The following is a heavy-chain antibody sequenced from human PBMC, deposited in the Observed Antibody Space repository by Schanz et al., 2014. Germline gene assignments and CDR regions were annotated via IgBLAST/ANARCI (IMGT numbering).Heavy chain of an antibody. CDR3: ARARSWPDY. D-gene: IGHD6-13*01. Sequence: QVQLVQSEAEVKKPGSSVKVSCKASGGTFSSYTISWVRQAPGQGLEWIGWISAQTGDTRYAQKMQGRVTMTTDTSTGTAYMELTSLRSDDTAVYYCARARSWPDYWGQGTLVTVSS. CDR1: GGTFSSYT. V-gene: IGHV1-18*01. J-gene: IGHJ4*02. CDR2: ISAQTGDT.